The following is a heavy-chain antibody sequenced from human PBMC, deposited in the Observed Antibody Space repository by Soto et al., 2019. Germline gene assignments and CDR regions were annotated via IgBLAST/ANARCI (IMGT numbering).Heavy chain of an antibody. CDR3: VSLIANGWLDS. D-gene: IGHD6-13*01. CDR1: GDSVSSNSAS. CDR2: TYYRSKWYY. Sequence: QVQLQQSGPGLVKPSQTLSLTCAISGDSVSSNSASWNWIRQSPSRVLEWLAKTYYRSKWYYEYAESLKSRMTINPDTSKTQFSLHLSSVTPEDTAVYYCVSLIANGWLDSWGQGTLVTVSS. V-gene: IGHV6-1*01. J-gene: IGHJ5*01.